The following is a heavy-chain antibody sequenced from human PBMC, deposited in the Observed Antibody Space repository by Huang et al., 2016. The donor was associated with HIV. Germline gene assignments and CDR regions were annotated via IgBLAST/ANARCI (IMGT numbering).Heavy chain of an antibody. CDR1: GFIFSNFG. V-gene: IGHV3-30*18. D-gene: IGHD2-15*01. Sequence: QVQLVESGGGVVQPGTSLRLSCAASGFIFSNFGMHWFCQAPGKGLEWVAVISYDGRSDRYSDSVKGRFTISRDNDKNTLSLEMNRLRHDDTAVYYCAKESRWFSDFDQWGQGTLVTVSS. J-gene: IGHJ5*02. CDR2: ISYDGRSD. CDR3: AKESRWFSDFDQ.